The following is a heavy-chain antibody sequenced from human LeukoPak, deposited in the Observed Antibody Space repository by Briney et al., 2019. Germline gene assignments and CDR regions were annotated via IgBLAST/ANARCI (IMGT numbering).Heavy chain of an antibody. V-gene: IGHV4-4*09. CDR2: IYTSGST. D-gene: IGHD3-10*01. J-gene: IGHJ3*02. CDR1: GGSISSHY. Sequence: PSDTLSLTRTVCGGSISSHYWSWIRQPPGKGLEWIGYIYTSGSTNYNPSLKSRVTISVDTSKNQFSLKLSSVTAADTAVYYCARHYPPLYGSGSSDAFDIWGQGTMVTVSS. CDR3: ARHYPPLYGSGSSDAFDI.